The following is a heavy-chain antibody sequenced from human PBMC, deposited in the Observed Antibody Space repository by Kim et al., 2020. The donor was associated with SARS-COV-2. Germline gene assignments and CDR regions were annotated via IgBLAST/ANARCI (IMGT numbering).Heavy chain of an antibody. J-gene: IGHJ4*02. V-gene: IGHV3-48*03. Sequence: GGSLRLSCAASGFTFSSYEMNWVRQAPGKGLEWVSYISSSGSTIYYADSVKGRFTISRDNAKNSLYLQMNSLRAEDTAVYYCAREGIAAAGRKDDNLDYWGQGTLVTVSS. CDR3: AREGIAAAGRKDDNLDY. CDR1: GFTFSSYE. CDR2: ISSSGSTI. D-gene: IGHD6-13*01.